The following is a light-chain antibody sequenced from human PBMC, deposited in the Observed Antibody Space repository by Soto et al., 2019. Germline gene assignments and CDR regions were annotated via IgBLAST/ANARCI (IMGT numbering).Light chain of an antibody. V-gene: IGKV3-20*01. Sequence: VLTQSPGTLSLAPGERATLSCSASQSVSSSYLAWYQQNPAQAPRLLIYGESNRATGIPARFGGSGSGTDFTLTISRLEPEDFAVYYCQQYRTFGQGTKVDVK. CDR3: QQYRT. J-gene: IGKJ1*01. CDR1: QSVSSSY. CDR2: GES.